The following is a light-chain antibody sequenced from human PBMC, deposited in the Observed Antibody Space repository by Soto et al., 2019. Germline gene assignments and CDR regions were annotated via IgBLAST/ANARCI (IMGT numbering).Light chain of an antibody. J-gene: IGKJ5*01. CDR2: DVS. CDR3: QQYNNWPFS. CDR1: QGVTTN. V-gene: IGKV3-15*01. Sequence: TRCRDPQSLYPGDTATLSCRAGQGVTTNFAWYQQKSGQSPRLLIYDVSIRATGVPARFSGTGSETDFTLTISGLQSEDSAVYFCQQYNNWPFSFGQVTRPAVK.